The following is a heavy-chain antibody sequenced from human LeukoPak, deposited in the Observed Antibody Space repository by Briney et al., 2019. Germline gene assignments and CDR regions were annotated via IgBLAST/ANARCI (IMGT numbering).Heavy chain of an antibody. CDR1: GGSISSYY. D-gene: IGHD4-17*01. CDR3: AREYSYGDYELY. Sequence: SETLSLTCTVSGGSISSYYWSWIRQPPGKGLEWIGYIYYSGSTNYNPSLKSRVTISVDTSKNQFSLKLSSVTAADTAVYYCAREYSYGDYELYWGQGTLVTVSS. CDR2: IYYSGST. J-gene: IGHJ4*02. V-gene: IGHV4-59*01.